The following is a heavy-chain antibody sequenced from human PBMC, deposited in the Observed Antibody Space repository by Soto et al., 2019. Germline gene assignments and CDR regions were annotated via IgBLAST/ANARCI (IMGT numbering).Heavy chain of an antibody. Sequence: GASVKVSCKASGYTFTSYYMHWVRQAPGQGLEWMGIINSSGGSTSYAQKFQGRVTMTRDTSTSTVYMELSSLRSEDTAVYYCARDRPIYCSGGSCYSFGNYWGQGTLVTVSS. J-gene: IGHJ4*02. V-gene: IGHV1-46*01. CDR3: ARDRPIYCSGGSCYSFGNY. CDR1: GYTFTSYY. D-gene: IGHD2-15*01. CDR2: INSSGGST.